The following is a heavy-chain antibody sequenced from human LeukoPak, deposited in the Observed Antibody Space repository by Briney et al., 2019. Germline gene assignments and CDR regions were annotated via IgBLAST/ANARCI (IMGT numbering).Heavy chain of an antibody. CDR3: AKPYGSGNYYNVNAFDI. V-gene: IGHV3-23*01. CDR2: ISGSGDNT. Sequence: GGSLRLSCAASGFTFSSYAMNWVRQAPGKGLEWISSISGSGDNTYYADSVKGRFTISRDNSKNTLYLQMNSLRAEDTAIYYCAKPYGSGNYYNVNAFDIWGQGTMVTVSS. CDR1: GFTFSSYA. D-gene: IGHD3-10*01. J-gene: IGHJ3*02.